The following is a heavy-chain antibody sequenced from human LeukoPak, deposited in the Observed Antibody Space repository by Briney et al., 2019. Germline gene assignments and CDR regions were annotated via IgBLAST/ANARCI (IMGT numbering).Heavy chain of an antibody. V-gene: IGHV3-48*01. J-gene: IGHJ4*02. Sequence: GGSLRLSCAASGFSFSTSGMNWVRQAPGKGLEWISYISSSSITIYSADSLKGRFTISRDNSKNTLYLQMNSLKTEDTALYYCARQMATILDGILDYWGQGTLVTVSS. CDR3: ARQMATILDGILDY. CDR2: ISSSSITI. D-gene: IGHD5-24*01. CDR1: GFSFSTSG.